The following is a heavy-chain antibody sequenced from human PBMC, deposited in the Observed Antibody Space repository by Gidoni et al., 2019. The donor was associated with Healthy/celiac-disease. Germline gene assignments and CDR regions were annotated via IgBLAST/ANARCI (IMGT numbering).Heavy chain of an antibody. J-gene: IGHJ4*02. V-gene: IGHV4-39*01. D-gene: IGHD3-10*01. CDR3: ARTMVRGVIIPPHFDY. CDR1: GGSISSSSYY. CDR2: SYYSGST. Sequence: QLQLQESGPGLVNPSSTLSLTCPVSGGSISSSSYYWGLIRQPPEKGLEWIGSSYYSGSTYYNPSLKSRVTISVDTSKNQCSMKLSSVTAADTAVYYCARTMVRGVIIPPHFDYWGQGTLVTVSS.